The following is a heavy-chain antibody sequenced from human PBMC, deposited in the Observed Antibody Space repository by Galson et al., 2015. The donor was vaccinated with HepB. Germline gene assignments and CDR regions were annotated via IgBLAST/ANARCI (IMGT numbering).Heavy chain of an antibody. CDR2: ISYDRNNK. CDR3: ARAPPILNTVYYYYFYAMDV. V-gene: IGHV3-30*04. D-gene: IGHD3-3*01. J-gene: IGHJ6*02. Sequence: SLRVSCAASGYTFTSYTMHWVRQAPGQGLEWMAVISYDRNNKYYAESVRGRFTISRDNSKNTPYLQLDSLRAEDTAVYYCARAPPILNTVYYYYFYAMDVWGQGTTVTVSS. CDR1: GYTFTSYT.